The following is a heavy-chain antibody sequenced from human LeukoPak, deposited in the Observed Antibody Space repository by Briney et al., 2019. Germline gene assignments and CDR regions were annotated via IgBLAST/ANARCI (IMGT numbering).Heavy chain of an antibody. J-gene: IGHJ6*02. D-gene: IGHD6-13*01. Sequence: PSETLSLTCTVSGGSISSYYWNWIRQPPGKGLEWIGNIYYSGITNYNPSLKSRVTISVDRSKNQFSLKLSSVTAADTAVYYCARLRIEAAGDYFYHGMDVWGQGTTVTVSS. CDR1: GGSISSYY. V-gene: IGHV4-59*12. CDR2: IYYSGIT. CDR3: ARLRIEAAGDYFYHGMDV.